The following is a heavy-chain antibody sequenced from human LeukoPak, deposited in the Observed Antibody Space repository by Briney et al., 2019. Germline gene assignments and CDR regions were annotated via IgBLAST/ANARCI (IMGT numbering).Heavy chain of an antibody. Sequence: GGSLRLSCAASGFTFSSSGMNWVRQAPGKGLEWVSSISDSGDNTYYADSVKGRFTSSRDNSENTLFLQMHSLRDEDTALYFCAKRVSYSSSWPCFDSWGQGTLVTVSS. J-gene: IGHJ4*02. D-gene: IGHD6-13*01. V-gene: IGHV3-23*01. CDR1: GFTFSSSG. CDR2: ISDSGDNT. CDR3: AKRVSYSSSWPCFDS.